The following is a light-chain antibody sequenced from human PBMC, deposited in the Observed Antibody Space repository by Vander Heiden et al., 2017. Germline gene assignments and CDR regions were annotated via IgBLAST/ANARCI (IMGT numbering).Light chain of an antibody. CDR1: QGISNY. Sequence: DIQLTQSPSFLSASVGDRVTITCRASQGISNYLVWYQQKPGKAPKLLIYAASTLQSGVPSRFRGSGSGTEFTLTISSRQPDDFATYYCQRGNRVVPDLTFGGGTKVEIK. CDR3: QRGNRVVPDLT. J-gene: IGKJ4*01. V-gene: IGKV1-9*01. CDR2: AAS.